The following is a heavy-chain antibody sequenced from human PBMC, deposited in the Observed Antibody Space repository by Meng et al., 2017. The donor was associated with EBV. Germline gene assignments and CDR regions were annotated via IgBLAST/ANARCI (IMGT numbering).Heavy chain of an antibody. CDR3: ARGPGKLPAGGPAGDP. D-gene: IGHD2-2*01. V-gene: IGHV1-2*06. CDR1: GYNFTDHY. CDR2: INPNSGGT. Sequence: QVQLVQSGAEVKKPGASVKVPCKASGYNFTDHYMHWVRQAPGQGLEWMGRINPNSGGTNYAQNFQGRVTMTRDTSISTVYMDLSRLRSDDTAAYYCARGPGKLPAGGPAGDPWGQGTLVTVSS. J-gene: IGHJ5*02.